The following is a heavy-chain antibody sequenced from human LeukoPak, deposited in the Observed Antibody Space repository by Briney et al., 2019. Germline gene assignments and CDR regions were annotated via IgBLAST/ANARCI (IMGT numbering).Heavy chain of an antibody. CDR3: ARSTMVRGVIMPTFDY. CDR1: GYTFTSYD. J-gene: IGHJ4*02. CDR2: MNPNSGNT. D-gene: IGHD3-10*01. Sequence: ASVKVSCKASGYTFTSYDINWVRQATGQGLEWMGWMNPNSGNTGYAQKFQGRVTITRNTSISTAYMELSSLRSEDTAVYYCARSTMVRGVIMPTFDYWGQGTLVTVSS. V-gene: IGHV1-8*03.